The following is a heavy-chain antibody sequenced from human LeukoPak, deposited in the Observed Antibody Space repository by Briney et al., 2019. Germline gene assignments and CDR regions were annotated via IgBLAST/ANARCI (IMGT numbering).Heavy chain of an antibody. CDR1: GFTFDDDG. Sequence: AGGSLRLSCAAAGFTFDDDGMSWVRQAPGKGLEWVSLISWDGGSTYYADSVKGRFTISRDNSKNSLYLQMNSLRTEDTALYYCAKDIDHSSSWYGYFQHWGQGTLVTVSS. J-gene: IGHJ1*01. D-gene: IGHD6-13*01. CDR3: AKDIDHSSSWYGYFQH. CDR2: ISWDGGST. V-gene: IGHV3-43*01.